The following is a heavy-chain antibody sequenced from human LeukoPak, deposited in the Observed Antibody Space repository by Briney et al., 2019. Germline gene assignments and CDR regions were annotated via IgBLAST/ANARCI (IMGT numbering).Heavy chain of an antibody. V-gene: IGHV1-18*01. J-gene: IGHJ5*02. CDR3: ARDTYYYGSGSYENWFDP. CDR2: ISAYNGNT. D-gene: IGHD3-10*01. CDR1: GYTFTSYG. Sequence: GASVKVSCKASGYTFTSYGISWVRQAPGQGLEGMGWISAYNGNTNYAQKLQGRVTMTTDTSTSTAYMELRSLRSDDTAVYYCARDTYYYGSGSYENWFDPWGQGTLVTVSS.